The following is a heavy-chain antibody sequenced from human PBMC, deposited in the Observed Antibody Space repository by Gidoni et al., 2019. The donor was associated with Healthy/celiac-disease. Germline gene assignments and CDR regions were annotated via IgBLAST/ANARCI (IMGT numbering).Heavy chain of an antibody. Sequence: QVQLVESGGGVVQPGRSLRLSCAAQGCTSSSYGMHWVRQAPGKGLEWVAVILYDGSNKYYADSVKGRFTISRDNSKNTLYLQMNSLRAEDTAVYYCARGSLWFGESSGFDPWGQGTLVTVSS. V-gene: IGHV3-33*01. D-gene: IGHD3-10*01. J-gene: IGHJ5*02. CDR2: ILYDGSNK. CDR1: GCTSSSYG. CDR3: ARGSLWFGESSGFDP.